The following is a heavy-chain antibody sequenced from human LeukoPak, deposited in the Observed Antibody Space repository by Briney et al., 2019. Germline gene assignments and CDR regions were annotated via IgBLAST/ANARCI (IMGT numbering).Heavy chain of an antibody. CDR1: GDSVSSNSAA. CDR2: TYYRSKWYN. D-gene: IGHD5-18*01. CDR3: ARGVGPTAMVTWYDY. Sequence: SQTLSLTCAISGDSVSSNSAAWNWIRQSPSRGLEWLGRTYYRSKWYNDYAVSVKSRITINPGTSKNQFSLQLNSVTPEDTAVYYCARGVGPTAMVTWYDYWGQGTLVTVSS. V-gene: IGHV6-1*01. J-gene: IGHJ4*02.